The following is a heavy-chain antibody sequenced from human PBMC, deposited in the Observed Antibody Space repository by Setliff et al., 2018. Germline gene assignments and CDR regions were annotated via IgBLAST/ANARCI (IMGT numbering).Heavy chain of an antibody. CDR3: ARDYYDSRGSYAFDI. CDR1: GGSFSGNY. J-gene: IGHJ3*02. Sequence: SETLSLTCAVYGGSFSGNYWSWIRQPPGKGLEWIGEINHSESTNHNPSLKSRVTISVDTSKNQFSLNLSSVTAADTAMYYCARDYYDSRGSYAFDIWGQGTVVTVSS. CDR2: INHSEST. D-gene: IGHD3-22*01. V-gene: IGHV4-34*01.